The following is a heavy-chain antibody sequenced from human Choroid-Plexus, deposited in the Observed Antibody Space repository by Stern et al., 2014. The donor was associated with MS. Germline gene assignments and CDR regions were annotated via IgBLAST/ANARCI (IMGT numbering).Heavy chain of an antibody. CDR3: AKDRQYLTYFFDH. CDR2: VSYDGSNK. Sequence: VQLVESGGGVVQPGRPLRLSCVASGFTFGSCAMHWVRQAPGKGLEWGAGVSYDGSNKYYADSVKGRFTISRDNSQNTLYMQMSSLRPEDTAVYYCAKDRQYLTYFFDHWGQGSLVNVSS. D-gene: IGHD2/OR15-2a*01. V-gene: IGHV3-30*18. CDR1: GFTFGSCA. J-gene: IGHJ5*02.